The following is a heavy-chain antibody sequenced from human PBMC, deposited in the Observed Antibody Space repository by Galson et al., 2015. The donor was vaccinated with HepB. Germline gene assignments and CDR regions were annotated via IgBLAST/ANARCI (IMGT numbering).Heavy chain of an antibody. CDR2: IVPSGGST. V-gene: IGHV1-46*03. CDR1: GYTFTRYY. J-gene: IGHJ4*02. D-gene: IGHD1-26*01. Sequence: SVKVSCKASGYTFTRYYMCWVRQAPGQGLEWMGVIVPSGGSTSYAQKFQGRVTMTRDTSTSAVYMELSSLRSEDTAVYYCAREGGDLSGTVPFFASWGQGTLVTVSS. CDR3: AREGGDLSGTVPFFAS.